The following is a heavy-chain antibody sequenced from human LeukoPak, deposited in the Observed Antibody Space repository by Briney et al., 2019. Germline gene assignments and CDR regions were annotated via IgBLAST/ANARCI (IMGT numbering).Heavy chain of an antibody. CDR1: GGSFSGYY. CDR2: INHSGST. CDR3: ARVRPQARYNWFDP. J-gene: IGHJ5*02. V-gene: IGHV4-34*01. Sequence: SETLSLTCAVYGGSFSGYYWRWIRQPPGKGLEWIGEINHSGSTNYNPSLKSRVTISVDTSKNQFSLKLSSVTAADTAVYYCARVRPQARYNWFDPWGQGTLVTVSS. D-gene: IGHD4-17*01.